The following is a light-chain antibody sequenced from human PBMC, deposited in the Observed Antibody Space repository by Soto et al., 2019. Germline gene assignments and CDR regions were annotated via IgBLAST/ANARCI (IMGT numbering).Light chain of an antibody. CDR2: DAS. CDR3: QHYNSYLT. CDR1: QSISSW. Sequence: DIQMTQSPSTLSASVGDRVTITCRASQSISSWLAWYQQKPGKAPKLMIYDASSLESGVPSSFSGGASATEFTLTISSLPPDDFATYYCQHYNSYLTFGQGTKVDIK. V-gene: IGKV1-5*01. J-gene: IGKJ1*01.